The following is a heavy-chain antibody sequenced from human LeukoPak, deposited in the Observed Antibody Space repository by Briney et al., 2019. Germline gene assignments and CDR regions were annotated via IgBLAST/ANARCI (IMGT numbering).Heavy chain of an antibody. Sequence: PGGSLTLSCAASGFTFSTYAMSWVRQAPGKGLEWVAVISYDGSNEYYADSVKGRFTISRDNSKNTLYLQMNSLSVEDTAVYYCARVGYYASGPFSYFDYWGQGPLVTVSS. D-gene: IGHD3-10*01. V-gene: IGHV3-30-3*01. J-gene: IGHJ4*02. CDR2: ISYDGSNE. CDR1: GFTFSTYA. CDR3: ARVGYYASGPFSYFDY.